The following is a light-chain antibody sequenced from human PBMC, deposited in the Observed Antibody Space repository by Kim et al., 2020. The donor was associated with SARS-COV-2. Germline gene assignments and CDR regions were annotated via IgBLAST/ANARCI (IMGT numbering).Light chain of an antibody. V-gene: IGKV1-5*01. J-gene: IGKJ1*01. CDR3: QQYNSLWT. CDR1: QSISSW. Sequence: DIQMTQSPSTLSASVGDRVTITCRASQSISSWLAWYQQKPGKAPKLLIYDASSLESGVPSRFSGSVSGTEFTLTISSLQPDDFATYYCQQYNSLWTFGQGTKVEIK. CDR2: DAS.